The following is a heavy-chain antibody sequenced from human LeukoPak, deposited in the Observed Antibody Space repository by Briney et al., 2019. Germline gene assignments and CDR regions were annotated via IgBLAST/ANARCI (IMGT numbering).Heavy chain of an antibody. CDR2: IYYSGST. J-gene: IGHJ6*02. Sequence: SETLSLTCTVSGGSISSSYYYWGWIRQPPGKGLEWIGSIYYSGSTYYNPSLKSRVTISVDTSKNQFSLKLSSVTAADTAVYFCARGEWHYGMDVWGQGTTVTVSS. CDR1: GGSISSSYYY. D-gene: IGHD3-3*01. V-gene: IGHV4-39*07. CDR3: ARGEWHYGMDV.